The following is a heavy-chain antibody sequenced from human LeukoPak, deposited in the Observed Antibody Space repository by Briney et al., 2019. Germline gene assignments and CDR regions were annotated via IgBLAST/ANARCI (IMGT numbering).Heavy chain of an antibody. V-gene: IGHV3-74*01. J-gene: IGHJ4*02. CDR1: DSTFSNYW. D-gene: IGHD1-26*01. CDR3: ASAFLGPTLNY. Sequence: GGSLRLSCAASDSTFSNYWMYWVRQAPGRRLVWVSRINSDGNTTAYADSVKGRFTISRDNAKNTLYLQMNSLRGEDTAVYYCASAFLGPTLNYWGQGTLVTVSS. CDR2: INSDGNTT.